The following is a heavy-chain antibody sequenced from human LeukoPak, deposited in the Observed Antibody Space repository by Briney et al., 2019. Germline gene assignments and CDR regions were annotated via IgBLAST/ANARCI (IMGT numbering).Heavy chain of an antibody. CDR3: VGLVVPGWFDP. CDR1: GGSIISNTYC. CDR2: FCYSGST. V-gene: IGHV4-39*01. Sequence: SETLSLTCTVSGGSIISNTYCWGWIRQPPGKGLEWIGSFCYSGSTYSNPSLKSRVTISVDTSKYQFSLKLSSVTAADTAVYYCVGLVVPGWFDPWGQGTLVTVSS. D-gene: IGHD2-2*01. J-gene: IGHJ5*02.